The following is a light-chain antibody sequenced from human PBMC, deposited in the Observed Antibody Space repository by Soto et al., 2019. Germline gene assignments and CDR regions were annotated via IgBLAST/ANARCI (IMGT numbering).Light chain of an antibody. CDR1: QSVRSN. Sequence: EIVMTQSPATLSASPGERATLSCRASQSVRSNLAWYQQKPGQTPRLLIYDASNRATGIPARFSGSGSGTDFTLTISNLEPEDFAVYYCQQRSNWPQITFGQGTRLEIK. CDR2: DAS. V-gene: IGKV3-11*01. CDR3: QQRSNWPQIT. J-gene: IGKJ5*01.